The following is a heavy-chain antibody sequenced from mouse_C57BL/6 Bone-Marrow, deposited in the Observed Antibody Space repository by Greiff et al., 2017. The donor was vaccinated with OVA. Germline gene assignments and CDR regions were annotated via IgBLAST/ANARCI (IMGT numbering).Heavy chain of an antibody. CDR2: VDPENGDT. J-gene: IGHJ1*03. V-gene: IGHV14-4*01. D-gene: IGHD2-4*01. CDR3: VEVYDYAFCWYCAD. Sequence: VQLKQSGAELVRPGASVKLSCTASGFNIKDDYMHWVKQRPEQGLEWIGWVDPENGDTEYASKFQGKATITADTSSNTAYLQLSSLTSEDTAVYYGVEVYDYAFCWYCADWGTGTTVTVSA. CDR1: GFNIKDDY.